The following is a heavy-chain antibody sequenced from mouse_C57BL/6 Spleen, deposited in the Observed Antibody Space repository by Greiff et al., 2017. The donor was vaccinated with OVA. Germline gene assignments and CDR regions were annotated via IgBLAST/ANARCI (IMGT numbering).Heavy chain of an antibody. D-gene: IGHD2-1*01. Sequence: EVHLVESGEGLVKPGGSLKLSCAASGFTFSSYAMSWVRQTPEKRLEWVAYISSGGDYIYYADTVKGRFTISRDNARNTLYLQMSSLKSEDTAMYYCTRDKIYYGNYVPFADWGQGTLVTVSA. J-gene: IGHJ3*01. CDR2: ISSGGDYI. CDR1: GFTFSSYA. CDR3: TRDKIYYGNYVPFAD. V-gene: IGHV5-9-1*02.